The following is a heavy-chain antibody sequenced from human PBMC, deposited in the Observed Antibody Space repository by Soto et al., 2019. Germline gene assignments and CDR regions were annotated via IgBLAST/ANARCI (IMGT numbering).Heavy chain of an antibody. CDR1: GGTFSSYA. Sequence: SVKVSCKASGGTFSSYAISWVRQAPGQGLEWMGGIIPIFGTANYAQKFQGRVTITADESTSTAYMELSSLRSEDTAVYYCARGLYCGGDCFDWFDPWGQGTLVTVSS. V-gene: IGHV1-69*13. D-gene: IGHD2-21*02. CDR3: ARGLYCGGDCFDWFDP. CDR2: IIPIFGTA. J-gene: IGHJ5*02.